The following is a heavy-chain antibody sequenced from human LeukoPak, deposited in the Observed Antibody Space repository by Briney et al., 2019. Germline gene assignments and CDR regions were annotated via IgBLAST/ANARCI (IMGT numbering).Heavy chain of an antibody. CDR1: GFTFSSYA. CDR3: AKDRITFGGVIVIPDFGY. Sequence: GGSLRLSCAASGFTFSSYAMSWVRQAPGKGLEWVSAISGSGGSTYYADSVKGRFTISRDNSKNTLYLQMNSLRAEDTAVYYCAKDRITFGGVIVIPDFGYWGQGTPVTVSS. D-gene: IGHD3-16*02. CDR2: ISGSGGST. V-gene: IGHV3-23*01. J-gene: IGHJ4*02.